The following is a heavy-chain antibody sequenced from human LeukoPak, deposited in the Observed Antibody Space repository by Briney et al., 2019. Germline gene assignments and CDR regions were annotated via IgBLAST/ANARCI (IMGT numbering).Heavy chain of an antibody. J-gene: IGHJ4*02. D-gene: IGHD4-17*01. V-gene: IGHV4-34*01. Sequence: SETLSLTCAVYGGSFSGYYWSWIRQPPGKGLEWIGEINHSGSTNYNPSLKSRVTISVDTSKNQFSLKLSSVNAADTAVYYCARGRGPDYGDYTVLGYWGQGTLVTVSS. CDR1: GGSFSGYY. CDR3: ARGRGPDYGDYTVLGY. CDR2: INHSGST.